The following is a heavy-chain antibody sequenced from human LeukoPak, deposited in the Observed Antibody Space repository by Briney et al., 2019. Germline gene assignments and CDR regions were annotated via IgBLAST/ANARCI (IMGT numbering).Heavy chain of an antibody. CDR1: EFNFAVEW. CDR2: IKGDGSEK. CDR3: AGDRGWTFYL. Sequence: GGSLRLSCAASEFNFAVEWMTWVRQAPGTGLEWVATIKGDGSEKYYVDSVKGRFTISRDNAKNSLYLQMNSLKDEDTAVYYCAGDRGWTFYLWGQGTLISVSS. J-gene: IGHJ5*02. D-gene: IGHD3-10*01. V-gene: IGHV3-7*01.